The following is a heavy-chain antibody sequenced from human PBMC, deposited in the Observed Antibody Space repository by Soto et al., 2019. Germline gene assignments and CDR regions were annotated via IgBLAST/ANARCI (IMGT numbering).Heavy chain of an antibody. CDR2: ISSGSSYI. J-gene: IGHJ6*02. Sequence: GGSLRLSCAASGFTFSSYSMNWVRQAPGKGLEWVSSISSGSSYIYYADSVKGRFTISRDNAKNSLYLQMNSLRAEDTAVYYCARDWKGYSSSWDLGYYYYGMDVWGQGTPVTVSS. V-gene: IGHV3-21*01. CDR1: GFTFSSYS. D-gene: IGHD6-13*01. CDR3: ARDWKGYSSSWDLGYYYYGMDV.